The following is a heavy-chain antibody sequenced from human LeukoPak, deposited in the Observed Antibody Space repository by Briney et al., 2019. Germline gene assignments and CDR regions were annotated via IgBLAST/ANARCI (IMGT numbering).Heavy chain of an antibody. CDR3: TTDLIITIFGVVPPSTIDY. CDR2: IKSKTDGGTT. Sequence: GGSLRLSCAASGFTFSNAWMSWVRQAPGKGLEWVGRIKSKTDGGTTDYAAPVKGRFTISRDDSKNTLYLQMNSLKTEDTAVYYCTTDLIITIFGVVPPSTIDYWGQGTLVTVSS. CDR1: GFTFSNAW. D-gene: IGHD3-3*01. J-gene: IGHJ4*02. V-gene: IGHV3-15*01.